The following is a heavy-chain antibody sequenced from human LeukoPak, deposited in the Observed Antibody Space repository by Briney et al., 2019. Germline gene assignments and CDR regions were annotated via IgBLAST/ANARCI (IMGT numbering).Heavy chain of an antibody. CDR3: AGHCSGGGCYGGLFDY. D-gene: IGHD2-15*01. V-gene: IGHV3-53*01. J-gene: IGHJ4*02. CDR2: IYSGGST. CDR1: GFTVSSNY. Sequence: PGGSLRLSCAASGFTVSSNYMSWVRQAPGKGLEWVSVIYSGGSTYYADSVKGRFTISRDNSKNTLYLQMNSLRAEDTAVYYCAGHCSGGGCYGGLFDYWGQGTLVTVSS.